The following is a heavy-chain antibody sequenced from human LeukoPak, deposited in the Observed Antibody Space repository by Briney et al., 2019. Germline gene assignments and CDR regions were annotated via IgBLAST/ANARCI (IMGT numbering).Heavy chain of an antibody. Sequence: GGSLRLSCEASGFTFSAYAMTWVRQAPGKGLEWVSGISGTGGATYYADSVKGRFTISRDNSKNTLSLQMNSLRAEDTAVYYCAKGIESSGSYYTSFDYWGQGTLVTVSS. J-gene: IGHJ4*02. CDR3: AKGIESSGSYYTSFDY. D-gene: IGHD1-26*01. CDR1: GFTFSAYA. V-gene: IGHV3-23*01. CDR2: ISGTGGAT.